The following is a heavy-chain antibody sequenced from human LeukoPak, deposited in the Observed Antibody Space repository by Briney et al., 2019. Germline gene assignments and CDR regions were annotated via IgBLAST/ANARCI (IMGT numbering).Heavy chain of an antibody. CDR2: IIPIFGTA. J-gene: IGHJ4*02. Sequence: SVKVSCKASGGTFSSYAISLVRQAPGQGLEWMGRIIPIFGTANYAQKFQGRVTITTDESTSTAYMELSSLRSEHTAVYYCARGTRRYCSGGSCYSGWGEGTLVTVSS. D-gene: IGHD2-15*01. V-gene: IGHV1-69*05. CDR3: ARGTRRYCSGGSCYSG. CDR1: GGTFSSYA.